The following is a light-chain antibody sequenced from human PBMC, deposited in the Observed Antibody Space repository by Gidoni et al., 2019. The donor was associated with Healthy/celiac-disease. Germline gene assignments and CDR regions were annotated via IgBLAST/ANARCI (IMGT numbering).Light chain of an antibody. V-gene: IGKV3-20*01. CDR2: GAS. Sequence: EIVLTQSPGTLSLSPGERATLSCRASQSVSSSYLAWYQQKPGQAPRLLIYGASSRATGIPDRFSASGSGTDFTLTISRLEPEDFAVYYCQQYGSXFXGGTKVEIK. J-gene: IGKJ4*01. CDR3: QQYGSX. CDR1: QSVSSSY.